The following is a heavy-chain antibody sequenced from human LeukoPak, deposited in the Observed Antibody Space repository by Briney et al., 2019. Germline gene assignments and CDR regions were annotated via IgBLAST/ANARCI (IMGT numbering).Heavy chain of an antibody. CDR1: GGSISSYY. D-gene: IGHD5-18*01. Sequence: KPSETLSLTCTVSGGSISSYYWGWIRQPPGKGLEWIATIYYTGSTYYNPSLKSRVTISIDTSKNQFSLKLSSVTAADTAVYYCARHAWGYNNWFDPWGQGTLVTVFS. V-gene: IGHV4-39*01. J-gene: IGHJ5*02. CDR3: ARHAWGYNNWFDP. CDR2: IYYTGST.